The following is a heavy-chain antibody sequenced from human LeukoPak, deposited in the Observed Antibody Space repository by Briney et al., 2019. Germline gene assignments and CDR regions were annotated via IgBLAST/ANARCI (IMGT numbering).Heavy chain of an antibody. CDR3: ARDSYGGNSGFDY. CDR2: IYHSGST. V-gene: IGHV4-30-2*01. J-gene: IGHJ4*02. Sequence: PSETLSLTCAVSGGSISSGGYSWSWIRQPPGKGLEWIGYIYHSGSTYYNPSLKSRVTISVDRSKNQFSLKLSSVTAADTAVYYCARDSYGGNSGFDYWGQGTLVTVSS. D-gene: IGHD4-23*01. CDR1: GGSISSGGYS.